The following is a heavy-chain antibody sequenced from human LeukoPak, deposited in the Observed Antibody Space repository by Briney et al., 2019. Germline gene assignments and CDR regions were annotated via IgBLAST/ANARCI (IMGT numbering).Heavy chain of an antibody. CDR2: IIPILGIA. D-gene: IGHD2-21*02. Sequence: SVKVSCKASGGTFSSYAISWVRRAPGQGLEWMGRIIPILGIANYAQKFQGRVTITADKSTSTAYMELSSLRSEDTAVYYCARQPYCGGDCYPEAGYYGMDVWGQGTTVTVSS. J-gene: IGHJ6*02. CDR1: GGTFSSYA. CDR3: ARQPYCGGDCYPEAGYYGMDV. V-gene: IGHV1-69*04.